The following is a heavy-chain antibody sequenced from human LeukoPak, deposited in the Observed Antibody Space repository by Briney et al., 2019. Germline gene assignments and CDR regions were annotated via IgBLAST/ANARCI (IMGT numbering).Heavy chain of an antibody. CDR3: ARDGTTVTTRPFDY. D-gene: IGHD4-17*01. V-gene: IGHV1-69*04. Sequence: SVKVSCKASGYTFTSYAISWVRQAPGQGLEWMGRIIPILGIANYAQEFQGRVAITADKSTSTAYMELSSLRSEDTAVYYCARDGTTVTTRPFDYWGQGTLVTVSS. J-gene: IGHJ4*02. CDR2: IIPILGIA. CDR1: GYTFTSYA.